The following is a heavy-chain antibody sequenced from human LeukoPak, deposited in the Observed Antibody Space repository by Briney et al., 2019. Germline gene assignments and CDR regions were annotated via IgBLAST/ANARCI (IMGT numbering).Heavy chain of an antibody. V-gene: IGHV3-20*04. Sequence: GGSLRLSCAASGFNFEDYGMSWVRQAPGKGLEWVSGMNWNGDSTGYADSVKGRFTITRDNAKNSLYLQMNSLRAEDTALYYCARVVYGDYVNYMDVWGKGTTVTVSS. CDR1: GFNFEDYG. J-gene: IGHJ6*03. CDR2: MNWNGDST. CDR3: ARVVYGDYVNYMDV. D-gene: IGHD4-17*01.